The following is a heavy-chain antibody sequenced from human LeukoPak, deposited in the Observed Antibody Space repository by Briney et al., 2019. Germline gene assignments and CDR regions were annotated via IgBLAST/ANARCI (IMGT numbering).Heavy chain of an antibody. V-gene: IGHV3-21*01. CDR2: ISSSSSYI. CDR3: ARDMIPPGGFWSGYYHMDV. CDR1: GFTFSSYS. D-gene: IGHD3-3*01. J-gene: IGHJ6*03. Sequence: GGSLRLSCAASGFTFSSYSMNWVRQAPGKGLEWVSSISSSSSYIYYADSVKGRFTISRDNAKNSLYLQMNSLRAEDTAVYYCARDMIPPGGFWSGYYHMDVWGKGTTVTVSS.